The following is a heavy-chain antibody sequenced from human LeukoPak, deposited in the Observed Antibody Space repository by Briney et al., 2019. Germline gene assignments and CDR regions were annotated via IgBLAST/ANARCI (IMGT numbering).Heavy chain of an antibody. CDR2: MYYSGST. CDR3: ARPYYYDSRIDP. D-gene: IGHD3-22*01. CDR1: GGTISSGDYY. Sequence: SQTLSLTCTVSGGTISSGDYYWSWIRQPPGKGLEWIAYMYYSGSTYYNSSLKSRVTMSADTSKNQLSLKLSSVTAADTAVYYCARPYYYDSRIDPWGQGILVTVSS. V-gene: IGHV4-30-4*01. J-gene: IGHJ5*02.